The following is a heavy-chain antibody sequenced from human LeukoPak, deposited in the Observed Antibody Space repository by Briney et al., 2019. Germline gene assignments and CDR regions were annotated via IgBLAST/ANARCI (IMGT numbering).Heavy chain of an antibody. CDR2: INPSGGST. D-gene: IGHD3-16*01. J-gene: IGHJ4*02. V-gene: IGHV1-46*01. Sequence: ASVKVSCKASGYTFTSYYMHWVRQAPGQGLEWMGIINPSGGSTSYAQKFQGRVTITREMSTSTVYMELSSLRSEDTAVYYCARGRGSYFDYWGQGALVTVSS. CDR1: GYTFTSYY. CDR3: ARGRGSYFDY.